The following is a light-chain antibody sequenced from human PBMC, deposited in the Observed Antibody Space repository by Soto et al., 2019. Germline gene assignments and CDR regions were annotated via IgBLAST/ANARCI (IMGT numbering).Light chain of an antibody. CDR1: QSVSTN. V-gene: IGKV3-15*01. J-gene: IGKJ1*01. CDR3: HHYNDWPQT. Sequence: EIVMTQSPGTLSLSPGERATLSCRASQSVSTNLAWYQQIPGQAPRLLIYGASTRATGIPARFSGSGSGTDFTLAISSLQSENFAVYYCHHYNDWPQTFGLGTKV. CDR2: GAS.